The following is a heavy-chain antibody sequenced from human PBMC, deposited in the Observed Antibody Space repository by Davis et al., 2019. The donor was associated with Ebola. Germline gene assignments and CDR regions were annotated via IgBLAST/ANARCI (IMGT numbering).Heavy chain of an antibody. V-gene: IGHV4-59*01. CDR3: AREKGSFYGMDV. CDR1: GGSISSYY. D-gene: IGHD1-26*01. J-gene: IGHJ6*02. CDR2: IYYSGST. Sequence: SETLSLTCTVSGGSISSYYWSWIRQPPGKGLEWIGYIYYSGSTNYNPSLKSRVSISVDTSKNQISLKLNSVTAADTAIYYCAREKGSFYGMDVWGQGTTVTVSS.